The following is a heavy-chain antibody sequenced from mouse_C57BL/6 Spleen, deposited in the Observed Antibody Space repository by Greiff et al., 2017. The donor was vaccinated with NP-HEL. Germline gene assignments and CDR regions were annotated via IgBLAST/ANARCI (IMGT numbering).Heavy chain of an antibody. CDR3: ARGSAGWFAY. Sequence: DVMLVESGGGLVKPGGSLKLSCAASGFTFSSYAMSWVRQTPEKRLEWVATISDGGSYTYYPDNVKGRFTISRDNAKNNLYLQMSHLKSEDTAMYYCARGSAGWFAYWGQGTLVTVSA. CDR2: ISDGGSYT. CDR1: GFTFSSYA. J-gene: IGHJ3*01. V-gene: IGHV5-4*03.